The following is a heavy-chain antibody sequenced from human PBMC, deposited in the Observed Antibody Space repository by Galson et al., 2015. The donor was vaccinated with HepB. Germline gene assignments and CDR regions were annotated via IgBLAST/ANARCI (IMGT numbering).Heavy chain of an antibody. D-gene: IGHD3-9*01. CDR3: ARHITGYFDY. V-gene: IGHV3-7*01. Sequence: SLRLSCAASGFTFSNYWMNWIRQASGKGLEWVANINQNGREKHYVDSVKDRFTISRDNGNNLLYLQINSLRTEDTAVYYCARHITGYFDYWGQGILVTVSS. CDR1: GFTFSNYW. CDR2: INQNGREK. J-gene: IGHJ4*02.